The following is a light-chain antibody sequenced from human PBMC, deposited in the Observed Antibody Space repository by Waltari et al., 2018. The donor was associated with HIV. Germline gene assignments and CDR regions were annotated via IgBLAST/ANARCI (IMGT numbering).Light chain of an antibody. CDR1: SSNNGSNT. CDR2: SNN. V-gene: IGLV1-44*01. CDR3: AAWDDSLNGWV. J-gene: IGLJ3*02. Sequence: QSVLTQPPSASGTPGQRVTISCSGSSSNNGSNTLNWYQQLPGTAPKRLIYSNNQRPSGVPDRFSGSKSGTSASLAISGLQSEDEADYYCAAWDDSLNGWVFGGGTKLTVL.